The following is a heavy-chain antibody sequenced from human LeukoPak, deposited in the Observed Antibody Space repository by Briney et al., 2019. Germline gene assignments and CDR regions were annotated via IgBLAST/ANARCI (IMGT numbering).Heavy chain of an antibody. V-gene: IGHV3-30*02. CDR2: IRYDGSNK. J-gene: IGHJ4*02. CDR1: GFTFSSYG. CDR3: AKDPSIVGATSYFGY. D-gene: IGHD1-26*01. Sequence: GGSLRLSCAASGFTFSSYGMHWVRQAPGKGLEWVAFIRYDGSNKYYADSVKGRFTISRDNSKNTLYLQMNSLRAEDTAVYYCAKDPSIVGATSYFGYWGQGTLVTVSS.